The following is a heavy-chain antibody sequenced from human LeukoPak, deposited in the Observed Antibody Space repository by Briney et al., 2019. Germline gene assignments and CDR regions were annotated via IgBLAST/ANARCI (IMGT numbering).Heavy chain of an antibody. Sequence: GGSLRLSCAASGFTFSSYGMHWVRQAPGKGLEWVAVIWYDGSNKYYADSVKGRFTISRDNSKNTLYLQMNSLRAEDTAVYYCARDYGSTPYYGTDVWGKGTTVTVSS. CDR3: ARDYGSTPYYGTDV. CDR1: GFTFSSYG. J-gene: IGHJ6*04. CDR2: IWYDGSNK. V-gene: IGHV3-33*01. D-gene: IGHD3-10*01.